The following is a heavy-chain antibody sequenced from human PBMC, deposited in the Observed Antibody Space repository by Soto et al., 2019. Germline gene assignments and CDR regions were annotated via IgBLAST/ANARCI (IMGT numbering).Heavy chain of an antibody. Sequence: KVSCKVSGYTLTELSMHWVRQAPGKGLEWMGGFDPEDGETIYAQKFQGRVTMTEDTSTDTAYMELSSLRSEDTAVYYCARPGYSGYDGLGDYGMDVWGQGTTVTVSS. CDR3: ARPGYSGYDGLGDYGMDV. J-gene: IGHJ6*02. D-gene: IGHD5-12*01. CDR1: GYTLTELS. CDR2: FDPEDGET. V-gene: IGHV1-24*01.